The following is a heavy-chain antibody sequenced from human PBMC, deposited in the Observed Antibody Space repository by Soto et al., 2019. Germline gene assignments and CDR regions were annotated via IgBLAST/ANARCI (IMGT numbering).Heavy chain of an antibody. Sequence: QITLKESGPTLVKPTQTLTLTCTFSGFSLSTSGVGVGWIRLPPGKALEWLALIYWDDDKRYSPSLKSRLTITKDTSKNQVVLTMTNMDPVDTATYYCAHAARSYYYDSSGYHLDWGQGTLVTVSS. V-gene: IGHV2-5*02. CDR2: IYWDDDK. CDR1: GFSLSTSGVG. J-gene: IGHJ4*02. CDR3: AHAARSYYYDSSGYHLD. D-gene: IGHD3-22*01.